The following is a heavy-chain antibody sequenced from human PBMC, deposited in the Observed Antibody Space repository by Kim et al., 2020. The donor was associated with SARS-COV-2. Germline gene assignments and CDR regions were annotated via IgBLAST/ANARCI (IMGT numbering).Heavy chain of an antibody. J-gene: IGHJ4*02. Sequence: GGSLRLSCSASGFTFSSYAMHWVRQAPGKGLEYVSAISSNGGRTYYADSVKGRFSISRDNSKNTLYLQMSSLRAEDTAVYYCVKEASTTVAPFDYWGQGTLVTVSS. CDR2: ISSNGGRT. CDR1: GFTFSSYA. CDR3: VKEASTTVAPFDY. D-gene: IGHD4-17*01. V-gene: IGHV3-64D*09.